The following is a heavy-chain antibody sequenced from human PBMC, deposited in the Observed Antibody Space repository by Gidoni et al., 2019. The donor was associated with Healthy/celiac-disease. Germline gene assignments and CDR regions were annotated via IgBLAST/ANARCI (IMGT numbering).Heavy chain of an antibody. J-gene: IGHJ5*02. D-gene: IGHD6-19*01. CDR1: GGSISSYY. CDR2: IYTSGST. CDR3: ARGHHRIAVVDWFDP. V-gene: IGHV4-4*07. Sequence: QVQLQESGPGLVKPSETLSLTCTVSGGSISSYYWSWIRQPAGKGLEWIGRIYTSGSTNYNPSLKSRVTMSVDTSKNQFSLKLSSVTAADTAVYYCARGHHRIAVVDWFDPWGQGTLVTVSS.